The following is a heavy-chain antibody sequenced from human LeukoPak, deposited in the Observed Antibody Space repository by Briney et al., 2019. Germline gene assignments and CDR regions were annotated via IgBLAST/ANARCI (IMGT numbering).Heavy chain of an antibody. CDR2: IKSDGGST. Sequence: GGSLRLSCAASGFTFSSYWMHWVRQAPGKGLVWVSRIKSDGGSTIYADSVKGRFTISRDNAKNTLYLQMNSLRAEDTAVHYCARVETTVTTLDYWGQGTLVTVSS. D-gene: IGHD4-17*01. V-gene: IGHV3-74*01. CDR3: ARVETTVTTLDY. J-gene: IGHJ4*02. CDR1: GFTFSSYW.